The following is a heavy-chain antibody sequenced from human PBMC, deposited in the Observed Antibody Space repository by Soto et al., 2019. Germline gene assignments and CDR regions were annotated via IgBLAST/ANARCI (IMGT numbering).Heavy chain of an antibody. D-gene: IGHD2-15*01. J-gene: IGHJ1*01. CDR1: GYTLCTYW. V-gene: IGHV5-51*01. Sequence: GASLKIPCTGSGYTLCTYWIAWVRQMPGKGLEYMGIIDPGDFDTRYSPSFKGLVTISVDKSINTAYLQWGSLRSSDTALYYCSRGLTSISHPDIHDRWCQGPLEPVSS. CDR3: SRGLTSISHPDIHDR. CDR2: IDPGDFDT.